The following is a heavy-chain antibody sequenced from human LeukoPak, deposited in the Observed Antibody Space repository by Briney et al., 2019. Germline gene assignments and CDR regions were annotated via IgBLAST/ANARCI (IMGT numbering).Heavy chain of an antibody. J-gene: IGHJ5*02. V-gene: IGHV3-30-3*01. CDR1: GFTFSSYA. Sequence: GGSLRLSCAASGFTFSSYAMHWVRQAPGKGLEWVAVISYDGSNKYYADSVKGRFTISRDNSKNTLYLQMNSLRAEDTAVYYCARGRNVLRFLSWFDPWGQGTLVTVSS. CDR3: ARGRNVLRFLSWFDP. D-gene: IGHD3-3*01. CDR2: ISYDGSNK.